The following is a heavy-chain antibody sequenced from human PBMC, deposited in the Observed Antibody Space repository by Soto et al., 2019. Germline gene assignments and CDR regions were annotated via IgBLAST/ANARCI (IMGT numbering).Heavy chain of an antibody. D-gene: IGHD6-6*01. CDR2: IIPIFGTA. J-gene: IGHJ6*02. Sequence: SVKVSCKASGGTFSSYAISWVRQAPGQGFEWMGGIIPIFGTANYAQKFQGRVTITADESTSTAYMELSSLRSEDTAVYYCATPGSSYAGDYYYGMDVWGQGTTVTVSS. CDR1: GGTFSSYA. V-gene: IGHV1-69*13. CDR3: ATPGSSYAGDYYYGMDV.